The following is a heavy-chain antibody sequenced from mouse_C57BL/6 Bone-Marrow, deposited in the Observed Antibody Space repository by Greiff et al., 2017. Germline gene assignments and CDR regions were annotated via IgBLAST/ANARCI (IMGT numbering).Heavy chain of an antibody. V-gene: IGHV7-1*01. CDR2: SRNKANDYTT. CDR3: ARSDDYYGYAMDY. CDR1: GFTFSDFY. D-gene: IGHD2-3*01. J-gene: IGHJ4*01. Sequence: EVQLVESGGGLVQSGRSLRLSCATSGFTFSDFYMEWVRQAPGKGLEWIAASRNKANDYTTEYRLSVKGRFIVSRDTSQSILYLQMNALRAEDAAIYYCARSDDYYGYAMDYWGQGTSVTVSS.